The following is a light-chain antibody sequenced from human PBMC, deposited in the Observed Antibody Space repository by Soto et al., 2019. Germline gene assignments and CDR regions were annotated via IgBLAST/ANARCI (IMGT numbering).Light chain of an antibody. CDR1: QDIRNK. V-gene: IGKV1-6*01. Sequence: AIQMTQFPSSLSASVGDRVVISCRTSQDIRNKLCWYQQKSGQAPKLLIFGASTLHSGVPSRFSGSGSGTRFTLAITSLQPEDVATYYCQQYNSYSWTFGQGTKVDIK. J-gene: IGKJ1*01. CDR2: GAS. CDR3: QQYNSYSWT.